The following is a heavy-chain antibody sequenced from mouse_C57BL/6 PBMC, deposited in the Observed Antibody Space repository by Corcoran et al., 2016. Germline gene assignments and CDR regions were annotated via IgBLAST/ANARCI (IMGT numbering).Heavy chain of an antibody. J-gene: IGHJ4*01. CDR1: GYTFTNYG. V-gene: IGHV9-3-1*01. Sequence: QIQLVQSGPELKKPGETVKISCKASGYTFTNYGMSWVKQAPGKGLKWMGWINTYTGEPTYADDFKGRFAFSLETSASTAYLQINNLKNEDTATYFCAIEPYALDYWGQGTSVTVAS. CDR2: INTYTGEP. CDR3: AIEPYALDY.